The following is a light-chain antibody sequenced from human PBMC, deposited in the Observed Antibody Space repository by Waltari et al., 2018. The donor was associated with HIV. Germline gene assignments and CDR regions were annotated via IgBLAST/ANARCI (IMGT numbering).Light chain of an antibody. Sequence: QSVLTQPPSVSAAPGQKATISSAGSSSHIANNYVSWYQQLPGTAPKLLIYDNNKRPSGIPDRFSGSKSGTSATLGITGLQTGDEADYYCGTWDSSLSAYVFGTGTKVTVL. CDR2: DNN. CDR3: GTWDSSLSAYV. CDR1: SSHIANNY. J-gene: IGLJ1*01. V-gene: IGLV1-51*01.